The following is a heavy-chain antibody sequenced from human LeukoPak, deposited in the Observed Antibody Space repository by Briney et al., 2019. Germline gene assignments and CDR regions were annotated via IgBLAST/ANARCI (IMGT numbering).Heavy chain of an antibody. CDR3: ARIYGGDTQ. V-gene: IGHV4-34*01. J-gene: IGHJ4*02. CDR1: GGSFIGYY. D-gene: IGHD2-21*02. CDR2: INHSGST. Sequence: SETLSLTCAVYGGSFIGYYWSWIRQPPGKGLEWIGEINHSGSTNYNPSLKSRVTISVDTSKNQFSLKLSSVTAADTAVYYCARIYGGDTQWGQGTLVTVSS.